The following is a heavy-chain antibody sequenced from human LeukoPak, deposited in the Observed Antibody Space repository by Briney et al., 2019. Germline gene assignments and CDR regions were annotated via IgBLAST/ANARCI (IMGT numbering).Heavy chain of an antibody. CDR2: INPNSGGT. Sequence: ASVKVSCKASGYTFTGYYMHWVRQAPGQGLEWMGWINPNSGGTNYAQKFQGRVTMTRDTSISTAYMELSRLRSADTAVYYCARPRYDGNLYYFDYWGQGTLVTVSS. CDR1: GYTFTGYY. D-gene: IGHD4-23*01. J-gene: IGHJ4*02. CDR3: ARPRYDGNLYYFDY. V-gene: IGHV1-2*02.